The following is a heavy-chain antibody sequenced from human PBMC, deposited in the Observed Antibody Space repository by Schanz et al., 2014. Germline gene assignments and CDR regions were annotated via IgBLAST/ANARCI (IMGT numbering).Heavy chain of an antibody. CDR2: ISYDGSKK. V-gene: IGHV3-30*18. Sequence: MPLLASGGGLAQPGGSLRLSCAASGFTLSNYAMSWVRQAPGKGLEWVGVISYDGSKKSYADSVKGRFTISRDNSKNTVYLQMNSLRAEDTAVYYCAKGRFGELSAFDIWGQGTMVTVSS. CDR3: AKGRFGELSAFDI. D-gene: IGHD3-10*01. J-gene: IGHJ3*02. CDR1: GFTLSNYA.